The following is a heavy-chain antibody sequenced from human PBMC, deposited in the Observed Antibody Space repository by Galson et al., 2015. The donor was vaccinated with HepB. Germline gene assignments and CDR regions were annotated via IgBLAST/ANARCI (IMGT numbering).Heavy chain of an antibody. CDR3: AKDFGAYSSSSTPDY. Sequence: SLRLSCAASGFTFDDYAMHWVRQAPGKGLEWVSGISWNSGSIGYADSVKGRFTISKDNAKNSLYLQMNSLRAEDTALYYCAKDFGAYSSSSTPDYWGQGTLVTVSS. CDR2: ISWNSGSI. V-gene: IGHV3-9*01. CDR1: GFTFDDYA. J-gene: IGHJ4*02. D-gene: IGHD6-6*01.